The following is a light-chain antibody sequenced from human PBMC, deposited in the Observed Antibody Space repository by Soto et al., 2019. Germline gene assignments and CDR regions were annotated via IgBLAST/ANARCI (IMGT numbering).Light chain of an antibody. CDR2: DNN. Sequence: QSVLTQPPSVSAAPGQKVTISCSGSSSNIGNNYVSWYQQLPGTAPKLLIYDNNKRPSGIPDRFSGSKSGTSATLGITGLQTGDEADYYCGTWDSCLSAVVFGGGPKLTVL. CDR3: GTWDSCLSAVV. J-gene: IGLJ2*01. CDR1: SSNIGNNY. V-gene: IGLV1-51*01.